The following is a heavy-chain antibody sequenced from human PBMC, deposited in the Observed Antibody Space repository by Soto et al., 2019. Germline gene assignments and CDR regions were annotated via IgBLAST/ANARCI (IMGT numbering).Heavy chain of an antibody. CDR1: GDCINDHY. V-gene: IGHV4-59*11. J-gene: IGHJ6*03. Sequence: PSETLSLTCSVSGDCINDHYWAWIRQPPGKGLEWIGYVHNSGGTNYNPSLKSRVTMSLDTSKSQVSLKLTSVSAADTAVYYCARRNFAHDTSRVRFSFFMAVWGNGTTVTVSS. CDR2: VHNSGGT. CDR3: ARRNFAHDTSRVRFSFFMAV. D-gene: IGHD3-9*01.